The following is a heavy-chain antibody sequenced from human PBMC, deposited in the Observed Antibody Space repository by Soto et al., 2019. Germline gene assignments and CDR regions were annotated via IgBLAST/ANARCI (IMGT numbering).Heavy chain of an antibody. D-gene: IGHD3-10*01. CDR2: IYHSGST. J-gene: IGHJ6*02. CDR3: ARATMVRGVWSPGYSYGMDV. V-gene: IGHV4-30-2*01. CDR1: GGSISSGGYS. Sequence: TLSLTCAVSGGSISSGGYSWSWTRQPPGKGLEWIGYIYHSGSTYYNPSLKSRVTISVDRSKNQFSLKLSSVTAADTAVYYCARATMVRGVWSPGYSYGMDVWGQGTTVTVSS.